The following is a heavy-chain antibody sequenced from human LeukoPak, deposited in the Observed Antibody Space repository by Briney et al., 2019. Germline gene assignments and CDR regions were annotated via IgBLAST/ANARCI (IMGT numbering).Heavy chain of an antibody. J-gene: IGHJ3*02. Sequence: SETLSLTCTVSGGSISSYYWSWIRQPPGKGLEWIGYIYYSGSTNYNPSLKSRVTISVDTSKNQFSLKLSSVTAADTAVYYCARDYLRWFGGYGDYGMGAFDIWGQGTMVTVSS. V-gene: IGHV4-59*01. CDR2: IYYSGST. CDR1: GGSISSYY. CDR3: ARDYLRWFGGYGDYGMGAFDI. D-gene: IGHD4-17*01.